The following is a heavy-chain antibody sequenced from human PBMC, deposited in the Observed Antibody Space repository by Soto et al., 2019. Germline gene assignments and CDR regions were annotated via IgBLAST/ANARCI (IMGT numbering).Heavy chain of an antibody. D-gene: IGHD1-26*01. J-gene: IGHJ4*02. Sequence: GESLKLSCQGSGYRFTSYWIGWVRQLPGKGLEWMGIIYPGDSDTRYSPSFQGQVTISADKSISTAYLQWSSLKASDTAMYYCARQWGAVVGATPYWGQGTLVTVSS. CDR3: ARQWGAVVGATPY. CDR1: GYRFTSYW. CDR2: IYPGDSDT. V-gene: IGHV5-51*01.